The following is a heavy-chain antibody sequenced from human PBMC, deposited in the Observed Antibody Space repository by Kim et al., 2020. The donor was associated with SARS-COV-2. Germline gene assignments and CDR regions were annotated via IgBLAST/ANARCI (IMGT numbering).Heavy chain of an antibody. Sequence: GRFTISRDNSKKTLYLQMNSLRAEDTAVYYCAKAPTRGYGSGSYYNYFDYWGQGTLVTVSS. V-gene: IGHV3-23*01. CDR3: AKAPTRGYGSGSYYNYFDY. J-gene: IGHJ4*02. D-gene: IGHD3-10*01.